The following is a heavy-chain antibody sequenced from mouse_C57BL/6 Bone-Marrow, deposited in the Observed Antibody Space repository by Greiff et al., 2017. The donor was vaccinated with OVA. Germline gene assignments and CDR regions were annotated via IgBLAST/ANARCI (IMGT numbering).Heavy chain of an antibody. D-gene: IGHD1-1*01. V-gene: IGHV1-69*01. CDR2: IHPSDSYT. Sequence: VQLQQPGAELVMPGASVKLSCKASGYTFTSYWMHWVKQRPGQGLEWIGEIHPSDSYTNSNQKFKGKSTLTVDKSSSTAYMQLSSLTSEDSAVYYCASEEYDYYAWFDYWGQGTMVTVSA. CDR1: GYTFTSYW. CDR3: ASEEYDYYAWFDY. J-gene: IGHJ3*01.